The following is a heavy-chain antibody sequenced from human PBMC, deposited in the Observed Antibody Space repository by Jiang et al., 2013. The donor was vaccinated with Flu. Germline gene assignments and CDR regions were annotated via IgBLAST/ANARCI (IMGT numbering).Heavy chain of an antibody. Sequence: KPSETLSLTCAVYGGSFSGYYWTWIRQPPGKGLEWIGEVTHSGTTNYNPSLKGRVTMPVDTSKNQFSLKLSSVTAADTAVYYCARGPGIAVAGTEMDYWGQGTLVTVSS. CDR2: VTHSGTT. J-gene: IGHJ4*02. D-gene: IGHD6-19*01. CDR3: ARGPGIAVAGTEMDY. V-gene: IGHV4-34*01. CDR1: GGSFSGYY.